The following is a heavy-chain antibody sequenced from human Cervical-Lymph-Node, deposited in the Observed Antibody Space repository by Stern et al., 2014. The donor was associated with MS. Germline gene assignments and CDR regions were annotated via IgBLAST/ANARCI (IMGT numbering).Heavy chain of an antibody. D-gene: IGHD3-10*01. V-gene: IGHV3-11*01. CDR2: ISSRDGTI. J-gene: IGHJ4*02. CDR3: ARAGGSADDF. Sequence: VQLEESGGTLVRPGGSLRLSCAASGFIFSDYYMTWIRQAQGKGLGWISYISSRDGTIYYADSVKGRFTISRDNAKKSLYLQMNSLRSEDTAVYYCARAGGSADDFWGQGTLVTVSS. CDR1: GFIFSDYY.